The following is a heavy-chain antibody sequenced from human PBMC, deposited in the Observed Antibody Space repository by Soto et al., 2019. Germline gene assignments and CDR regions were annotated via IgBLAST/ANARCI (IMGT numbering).Heavy chain of an antibody. D-gene: IGHD7-27*01. V-gene: IGHV4-4*02. J-gene: IGHJ6*02. CDR2: IYHSGST. Sequence: TSETLSLTCAVSGGSISSSNWWSWVRQPPGKGLEWIGEIYHSGSTNYNPSLKSRVTISVDTSKNQFSLKLSSVTAADTAVYYCATGAGDWGYYGMDVWGQGTTVTVSS. CDR1: GGSISSSNW. CDR3: ATGAGDWGYYGMDV.